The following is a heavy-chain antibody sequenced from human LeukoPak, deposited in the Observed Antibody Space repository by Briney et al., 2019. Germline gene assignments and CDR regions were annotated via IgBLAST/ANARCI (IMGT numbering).Heavy chain of an antibody. Sequence: ASVKVSCKVSGYTLTELSMHWVRQAPGKGLEWMGGFDPEDGETIYAQKFQGRVTMTEDTSTDTAYMELSSLRSEDTAVYYCATAPIFGVPIWEFYFDYWGQGTLVTVSS. D-gene: IGHD3-3*02. CDR1: GYTLTELS. CDR3: ATAPIFGVPIWEFYFDY. CDR2: FDPEDGET. V-gene: IGHV1-24*01. J-gene: IGHJ4*02.